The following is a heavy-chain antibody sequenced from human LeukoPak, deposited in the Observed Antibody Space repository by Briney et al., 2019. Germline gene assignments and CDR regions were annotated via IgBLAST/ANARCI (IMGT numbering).Heavy chain of an antibody. V-gene: IGHV1-69*13. Sequence: SVKVSCKASGGTFSSYAISWVRQAPGQGLEWMGGIIPIFGTANYAQKFQGRVTITADESTSTAYMELSSLRSGDTAVYYCASGARYSSGWYYWFDPWGQGTLVTVSS. J-gene: IGHJ5*02. CDR2: IIPIFGTA. CDR3: ASGARYSSGWYYWFDP. CDR1: GGTFSSYA. D-gene: IGHD6-19*01.